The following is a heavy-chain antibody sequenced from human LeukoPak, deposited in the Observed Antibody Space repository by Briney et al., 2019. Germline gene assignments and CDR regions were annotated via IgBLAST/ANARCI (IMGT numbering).Heavy chain of an antibody. CDR3: ARGDKGGATTYYFQH. V-gene: IGHV1-69*05. D-gene: IGHD1-26*01. CDR2: ITPIFGTA. CDR1: GGTFSSYA. J-gene: IGHJ1*01. Sequence: ASVKVSCKASGGTFSSYAISWVRQAPGQGLEWMGRITPIFGTANYAQKFQGRVTITTDESTSTAYMELSSLRSEDTAVYYCARGDKGGATTYYFQHWGQGTLVTVSS.